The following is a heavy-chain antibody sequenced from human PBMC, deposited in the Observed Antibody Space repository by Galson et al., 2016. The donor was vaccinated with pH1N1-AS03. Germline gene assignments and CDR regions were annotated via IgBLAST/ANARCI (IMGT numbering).Heavy chain of an antibody. D-gene: IGHD3-16*01. J-gene: IGHJ6*02. Sequence: SLRLSCAASGFTFRNYAMSWVRQAPGKGLEWVSGITGNGDSTYIADSVKGRFTISRDNSKNTLYLQMISLRDEDTAVFYCARGRFGLEYYYDGMDVWGQGTTVTVSS. CDR3: ARGRFGLEYYYDGMDV. V-gene: IGHV3-23*01. CDR2: ITGNGDST. CDR1: GFTFRNYA.